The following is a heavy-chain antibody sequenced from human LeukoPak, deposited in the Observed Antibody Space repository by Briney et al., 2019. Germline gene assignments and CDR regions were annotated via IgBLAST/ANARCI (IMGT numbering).Heavy chain of an antibody. CDR1: GFSFSSYN. CDR2: ITTSSRYT. J-gene: IGHJ4*02. V-gene: IGHV3-21*04. Sequence: GGSLRLSCEASGFSFSSYNMDWVRQTPGKGLEWISSITTSSRYTFYGDSVKGRFTISRDNAKNSLYLQMNSLRAEDTAVYYCARDRYYEPFDYWGQGTLVTVYS. CDR3: ARDRYYEPFDY. D-gene: IGHD3-22*01.